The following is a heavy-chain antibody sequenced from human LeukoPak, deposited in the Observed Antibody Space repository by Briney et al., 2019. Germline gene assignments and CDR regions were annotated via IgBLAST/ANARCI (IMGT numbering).Heavy chain of an antibody. CDR2: INPSGGST. CDR1: GYTVTSYH. Sequence: ASVTVSRKASGYTVTSYHMHWVRQSPGQGLEWMGIINPSGGSTSYAQKFQGRVSMTRDTSTSTVYMELSSLRSEDTAVYYCAWESVVTAIPFDYWGQGTLVTVSS. D-gene: IGHD2-21*02. J-gene: IGHJ4*02. CDR3: AWESVVTAIPFDY. V-gene: IGHV1-46*01.